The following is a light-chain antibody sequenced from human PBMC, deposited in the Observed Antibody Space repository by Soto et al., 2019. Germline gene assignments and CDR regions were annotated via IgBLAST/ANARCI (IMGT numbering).Light chain of an antibody. Sequence: EIVLTQSPGTLSLSPGERATLSCRASQSVSSSYLAWYQQKPGQAPRLLIYGSSSRATDIPDRLSGSGSGTDFTLTISRLEPEDFAVYYCQQYGSPPFTFGPGTKVDIK. CDR2: GSS. J-gene: IGKJ3*01. CDR3: QQYGSPPFT. V-gene: IGKV3-20*01. CDR1: QSVSSSY.